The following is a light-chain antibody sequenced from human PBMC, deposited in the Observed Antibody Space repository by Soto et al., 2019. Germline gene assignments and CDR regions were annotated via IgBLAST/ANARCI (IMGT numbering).Light chain of an antibody. J-gene: IGLJ3*02. Sequence: QSALTQPRSVSGSPGQSVTSSCTGTSGDVGGYNFVSWYQQHPGKAPTLMILDVSQRPSGVPDRFSGSKSGNTASLTISGLQADDEADYYCCSYGGSYTWVFGGGTKVTVL. CDR3: CSYGGSYTWV. V-gene: IGLV2-11*01. CDR2: DVS. CDR1: SGDVGGYNF.